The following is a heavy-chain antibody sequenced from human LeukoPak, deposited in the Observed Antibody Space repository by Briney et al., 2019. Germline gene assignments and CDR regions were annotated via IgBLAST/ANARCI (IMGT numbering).Heavy chain of an antibody. V-gene: IGHV3-23*01. Sequence: GGSLRLSCAVSGFTLSGEAMSWVRQAPGKGLEWVSALSATGGATYYADSVKGRFTISRDIPKNTLYLQINSLRVEDTAVYYCAREYWSGSAFDYWGQGTLVTVSS. CDR2: LSATGGAT. J-gene: IGHJ4*02. D-gene: IGHD3-3*01. CDR3: AREYWSGSAFDY. CDR1: GFTLSGEA.